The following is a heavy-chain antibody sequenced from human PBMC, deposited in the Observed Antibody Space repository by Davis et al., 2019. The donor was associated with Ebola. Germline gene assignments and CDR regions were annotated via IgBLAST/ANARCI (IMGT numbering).Heavy chain of an antibody. CDR2: ISGSGGST. V-gene: IGHV3-23*01. D-gene: IGHD6-6*01. J-gene: IGHJ4*02. CDR3: AKDDSSSYAILFDY. CDR1: GFTFSSYA. Sequence: GESLKISCAASGFTFSSYAMSWVRQAPGKGLEWVSGISGSGGSTYYADSVKGRFTISRDNSKNTLYLQMNSLRAEDTAVYYCAKDDSSSYAILFDYWGQGTLVTVSS.